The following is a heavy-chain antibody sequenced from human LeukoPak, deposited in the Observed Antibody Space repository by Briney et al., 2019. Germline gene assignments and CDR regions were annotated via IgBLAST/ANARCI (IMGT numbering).Heavy chain of an antibody. D-gene: IGHD3-22*01. Sequence: SETLSLTCAVYGGSSSGYYWSWIRQPPGKGLEWIGEINHSGSTNYNPSLKSRVTISVDTSKNQFSLKLSSVTAADTAVYYCARGPYYYDSSGYYVHIDYWGQGTLVTVSS. CDR1: GGSSSGYY. CDR3: ARGPYYYDSSGYYVHIDY. J-gene: IGHJ4*02. CDR2: INHSGST. V-gene: IGHV4-34*01.